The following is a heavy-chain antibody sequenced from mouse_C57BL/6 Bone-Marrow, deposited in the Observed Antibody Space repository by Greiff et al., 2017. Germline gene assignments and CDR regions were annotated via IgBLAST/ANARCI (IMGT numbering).Heavy chain of an antibody. CDR3: ACEGYDYAMDY. CDR1: GYTFTSYW. CDR2: IDPSDSET. V-gene: IGHV1-52*01. D-gene: IGHD2-10*02. J-gene: IGHJ4*01. Sequence: QVQLQQPGAELVRPGSSVKLSCKASGYTFTSYWMHWVKQRPIQGLEWIGNIDPSDSETHYNQKFKDKATLTVDKSSSTAYMQLSSLTSEDSAVYYCACEGYDYAMDYWGQGTSVTVSS.